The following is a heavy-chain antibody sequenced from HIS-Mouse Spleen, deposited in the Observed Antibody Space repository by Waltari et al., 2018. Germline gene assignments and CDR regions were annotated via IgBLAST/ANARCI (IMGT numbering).Heavy chain of an antibody. CDR1: GGSISSSSYY. D-gene: IGHD6-13*01. V-gene: IGHV4-39*07. CDR2: IYYSGST. Sequence: QLQLQESGPGLVKPSETLSLTCTVPGGSISSSSYYCGWIRQPPGKGLAWIGGIYYSGSTYYNPSLKSRVTISVDTSKNQFSLKLSSVTAADTAVYYCAREIPYNSSWYDWYFDLWGRGTLVTVSS. CDR3: AREIPYNSSWYDWYFDL. J-gene: IGHJ2*01.